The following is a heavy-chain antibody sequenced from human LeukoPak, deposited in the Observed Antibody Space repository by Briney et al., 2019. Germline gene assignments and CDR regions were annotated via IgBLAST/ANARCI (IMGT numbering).Heavy chain of an antibody. D-gene: IGHD3-10*01. CDR3: AKDGEYGASVDSPYYYYYMDV. J-gene: IGHJ6*03. Sequence: GGSLRLSCAASGFTFDDYAMHWVRQAPGKGLEWVSLISWDGGSTYYADSVKGRFTISRDNSKNSLYLQMNSLRAEDTALYYCAKDGEYGASVDSPYYYYYMDVWGKGTTVTVSS. CDR2: ISWDGGST. CDR1: GFTFDDYA. V-gene: IGHV3-43D*03.